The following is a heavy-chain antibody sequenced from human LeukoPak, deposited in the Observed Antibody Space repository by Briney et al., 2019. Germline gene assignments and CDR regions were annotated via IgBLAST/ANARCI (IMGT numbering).Heavy chain of an antibody. J-gene: IGHJ4*02. CDR2: ISGSGGST. D-gene: IGHD6-19*01. Sequence: GGSLRLSCAASGFTFSTSAMNWVRQAPGKGLEWVSAISGSGGSTYYADSVKGRFTISRDNSKNTLYLQMNSLRAEDTAVYYCAKEAEASSGGDFDYWGQGILVTVSS. CDR3: AKEAEASSGGDFDY. CDR1: GFTFSTSA. V-gene: IGHV3-23*01.